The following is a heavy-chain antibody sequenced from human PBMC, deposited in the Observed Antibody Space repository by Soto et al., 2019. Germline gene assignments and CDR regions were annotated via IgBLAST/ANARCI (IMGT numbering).Heavy chain of an antibody. CDR1: GGSISSGDYY. CDR3: AGAFLGTTVTTSYYYYMDV. J-gene: IGHJ6*03. D-gene: IGHD4-17*01. CDR2: IYYSGTT. Sequence: SETLSLTCTVSGGSISSGDYYWSWIRQLPGKGLEWIGYIYYSGTTYYNPSLKSRLTISVDTSKDQFSLRLSSVTAADTAVYYCAGAFLGTTVTTSYYYYMDVWGKGTTVTVSS. V-gene: IGHV4-31*03.